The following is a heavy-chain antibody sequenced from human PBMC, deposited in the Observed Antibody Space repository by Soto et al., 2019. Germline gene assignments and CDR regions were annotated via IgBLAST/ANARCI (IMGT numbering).Heavy chain of an antibody. CDR1: GGSISSSSAYSRYY. D-gene: IGHD6-13*01. Sequence: QLQLQESGPGLVKPSETLSLTCTVSGGSISSSSAYSRYYWAWIRQPPGKGLDWIGSIYYSGSTYYNPSLKSRVTISGDTSKNQFSLKLSSVTAADTAVFYCARLHTSSSWAKFDYWGQGTLVTVSS. V-gene: IGHV4-39*01. CDR3: ARLHTSSSWAKFDY. CDR2: IYYSGST. J-gene: IGHJ4*02.